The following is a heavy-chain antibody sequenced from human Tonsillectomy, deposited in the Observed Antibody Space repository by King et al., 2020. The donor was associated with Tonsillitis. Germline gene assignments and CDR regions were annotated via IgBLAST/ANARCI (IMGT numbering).Heavy chain of an antibody. CDR1: GGTFSTYS. V-gene: IGHV1-69*01. J-gene: IGHJ4*02. Sequence: VQLVQSGAEVKKPGSSVRVSCKASGGTFSTYSIGWVRQAPGQGLEWLGGIIPVLGTANYAQKCQDRVTITADESTSTAYMELSSLRAEDTAVYYWASADYGGNSRYFDSWGQGTLVTVSS. D-gene: IGHD4-23*01. CDR3: ASADYGGNSRYFDS. CDR2: IIPVLGTA.